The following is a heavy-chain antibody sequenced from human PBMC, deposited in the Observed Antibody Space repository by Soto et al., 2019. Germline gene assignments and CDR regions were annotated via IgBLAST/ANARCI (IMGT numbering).Heavy chain of an antibody. Sequence: QVQLVESGGGVVQPGTSLRLSCAASGFTFSTYGMHWVRQTPGKGLEWVALILYDGSNKYYADSVKGRFTISRDNSKNTLYLQVISLRAEDTAVYYCAKSRDAYNFYFYYGMDVWGQGTSVTVSS. CDR1: GFTFSTYG. V-gene: IGHV3-30*18. J-gene: IGHJ6*02. D-gene: IGHD1-1*01. CDR2: ILYDGSNK. CDR3: AKSRDAYNFYFYYGMDV.